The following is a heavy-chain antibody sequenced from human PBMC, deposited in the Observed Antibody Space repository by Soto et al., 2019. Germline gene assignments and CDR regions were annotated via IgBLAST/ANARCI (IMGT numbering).Heavy chain of an antibody. V-gene: IGHV1-3*01. CDR1: GYTFTSYA. D-gene: IGHD6-6*01. J-gene: IGHJ6*03. Sequence: ASVKVSWKASGYTFTSYAMHWVRQAPGQRLEWMGWINAGNGNTKYSQKFQGRVTITRDTSASTAYMELSSLRSEDTAVYYCARGLAARLNYYYYYMDVWGKGTTVTVSS. CDR2: INAGNGNT. CDR3: ARGLAARLNYYYYYMDV.